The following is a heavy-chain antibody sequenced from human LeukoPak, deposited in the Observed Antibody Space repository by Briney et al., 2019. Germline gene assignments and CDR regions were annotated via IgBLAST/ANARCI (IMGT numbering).Heavy chain of an antibody. CDR3: ARDSDDYGDYNLDY. D-gene: IGHD4-17*01. CDR1: GFTVSSYA. Sequence: GGSLRLSCAASGFTVSSYAMRGVRQAPGKGLEWVAVISDDGSNKYYADSVKGRFTMSRANSKNTLYLQINSLRAEDTAVYYCARDSDDYGDYNLDYWGQGTLVTVSS. J-gene: IGHJ4*02. CDR2: ISDDGSNK. V-gene: IGHV3-30-3*01.